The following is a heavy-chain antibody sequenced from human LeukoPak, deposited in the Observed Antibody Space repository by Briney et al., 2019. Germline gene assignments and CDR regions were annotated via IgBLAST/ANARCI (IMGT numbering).Heavy chain of an antibody. V-gene: IGHV4-59*01. CDR3: ARFGIVAYFDY. Sequence: PSETLSLTCAVSGGSIRSYYWSWIRQPPGKGLEWIGYIYYSGSTNYNPSLKSRVTISVDTSKNQFSLKLSSVTAADTAVYYCARFGIVAYFDYWGQGTLVTVSS. CDR2: IYYSGST. CDR1: GGSIRSYY. J-gene: IGHJ4*02. D-gene: IGHD5-12*01.